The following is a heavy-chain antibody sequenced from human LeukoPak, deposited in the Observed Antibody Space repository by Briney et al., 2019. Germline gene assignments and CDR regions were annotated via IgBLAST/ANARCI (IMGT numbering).Heavy chain of an antibody. Sequence: GGSLRLSCAASEFTFSHYAMHWVRQAPGKGLEWVAVISYDGSNKYYADSVKGRFTISRDNSKNTLYLQMNSLRAEDTAVYYCAKSSGWNDYYYGMDVWGQGTTVTVSS. CDR3: AKSSGWNDYYYGMDV. J-gene: IGHJ6*02. V-gene: IGHV3-30-3*02. CDR1: EFTFSHYA. CDR2: ISYDGSNK. D-gene: IGHD6-19*01.